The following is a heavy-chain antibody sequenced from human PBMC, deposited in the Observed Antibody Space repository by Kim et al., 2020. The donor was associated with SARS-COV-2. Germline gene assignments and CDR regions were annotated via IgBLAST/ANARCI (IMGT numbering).Heavy chain of an antibody. Sequence: QKLRGRVTMTTDTSTSTAYMELRSLRSDDTAVYYCARGYCTSTSCYGWFDPWGQGTLVTVSS. D-gene: IGHD2-2*01. V-gene: IGHV1-18*01. J-gene: IGHJ5*02. CDR3: ARGYCTSTSCYGWFDP.